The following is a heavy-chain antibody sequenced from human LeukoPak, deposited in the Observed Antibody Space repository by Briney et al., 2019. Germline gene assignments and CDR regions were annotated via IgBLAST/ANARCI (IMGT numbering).Heavy chain of an antibody. CDR1: GFTFSSYA. D-gene: IGHD3-3*01. V-gene: IGHV3-23*01. Sequence: PGGSLRLSCAASGFTFSSYAMSWVRQAPGKGLEWVSAISGSGGSTYYADSVKGRFTISRDNSKNTLYLQMNSLRAEDTAVYYCAKVRRIPTTILGVVIEDWFDPWGQGTLVTVSS. J-gene: IGHJ5*02. CDR2: ISGSGGST. CDR3: AKVRRIPTTILGVVIEDWFDP.